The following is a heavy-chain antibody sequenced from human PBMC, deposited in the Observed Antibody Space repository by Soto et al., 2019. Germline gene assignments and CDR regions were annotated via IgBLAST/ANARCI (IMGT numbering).Heavy chain of an antibody. CDR1: GFTFSSYA. D-gene: IGHD1-26*01. CDR2: ISNNGGST. Sequence: PGGSLRLSCSASGFTFSSYAMHWVRQAPGKGLEHVSAISNNGGSTYYADSVKGSFTISRDNSKNTLYLQMTSLSTEDTAVYYCVKDRDRSYWYFSPFDLWGRGTLVTVSS. CDR3: VKDRDRSYWYFSPFDL. V-gene: IGHV3-64D*06. J-gene: IGHJ2*01.